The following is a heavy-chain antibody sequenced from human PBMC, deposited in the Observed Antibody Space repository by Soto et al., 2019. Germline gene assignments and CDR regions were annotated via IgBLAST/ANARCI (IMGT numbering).Heavy chain of an antibody. V-gene: IGHV3-23*01. CDR3: AAGSSTTPTSQGHVGN. J-gene: IGHJ4*01. D-gene: IGHD1-1*01. CDR2: ISASGGRP. Sequence: PGGSLRLSCAASGFSFASYALSWVRQAPGKGLEWISGISASGGRPYYADSVKGRFTVSRDNSNNTLYLQLNRLRDEDTAVFYCAAGSSTTPTSQGHVGNWGHGTRVTVSS. CDR1: GFSFASYA.